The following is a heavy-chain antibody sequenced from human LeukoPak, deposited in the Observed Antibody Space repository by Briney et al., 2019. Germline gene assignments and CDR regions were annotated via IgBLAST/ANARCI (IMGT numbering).Heavy chain of an antibody. CDR1: GFTFSSYS. Sequence: GGSRSLSCAASGFTFSSYSMNWVRQPPGKGMEWVSSISSSSSTTYYANSVKGRFTISRDNAKNSLYLQMNSLRAEDTAVYYCAREQLAGQNYDFWSGYQRSGTYNWFDPWGQGTLVTVSS. CDR3: AREQLAGQNYDFWSGYQRSGTYNWFDP. J-gene: IGHJ5*02. CDR2: ISSSSSTT. D-gene: IGHD3-3*01. V-gene: IGHV3-48*04.